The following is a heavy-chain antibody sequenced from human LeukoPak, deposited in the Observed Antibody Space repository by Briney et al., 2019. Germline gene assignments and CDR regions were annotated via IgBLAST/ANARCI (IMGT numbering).Heavy chain of an antibody. D-gene: IGHD2-21*02. CDR3: ATTLHIVVVTWHAFDI. J-gene: IGHJ3*02. Sequence: GASVKVSCKASGYTFTGYYIYWGRQAPGQGLEWMGWINPNSGGTNYAPTFQGRVTMTRDTSISTAYMELSRLTSDDTTIYYCATTLHIVVVTWHAFDIWGQGTMVTVSS. V-gene: IGHV1-2*02. CDR1: GYTFTGYY. CDR2: INPNSGGT.